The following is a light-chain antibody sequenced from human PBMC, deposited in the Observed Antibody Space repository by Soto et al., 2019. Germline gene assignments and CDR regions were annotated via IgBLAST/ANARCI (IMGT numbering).Light chain of an antibody. CDR1: TSDVGGY. V-gene: IGLV2-11*01. J-gene: IGLJ3*02. Sequence: QSVLTQPRSVSGSPGQSVTISCTGTTSDVGGYVSWYQQHPGKAPKLMIYDVTKRPSGVPDRFSGSKSGNTASLTISGLQAEDEADYYCCSYAGSYFWVFGGGTQLTVL. CDR2: DVT. CDR3: CSYAGSYFWV.